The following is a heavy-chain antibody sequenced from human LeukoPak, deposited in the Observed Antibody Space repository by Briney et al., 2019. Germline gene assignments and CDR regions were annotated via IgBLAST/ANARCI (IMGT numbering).Heavy chain of an antibody. J-gene: IGHJ3*02. CDR3: ARGYCGGDCDDAFDI. Sequence: ASVKVSCKASGYTFTGYYMHWARQAPGQGLEWMGWINPNSGGTNYTQKFQGRVTMTRDTPISTAYMELSRLRSDDTAVYYCARGYCGGDCDDAFDIWGQGTMVTVSS. CDR2: INPNSGGT. V-gene: IGHV1-2*02. D-gene: IGHD2-21*02. CDR1: GYTFTGYY.